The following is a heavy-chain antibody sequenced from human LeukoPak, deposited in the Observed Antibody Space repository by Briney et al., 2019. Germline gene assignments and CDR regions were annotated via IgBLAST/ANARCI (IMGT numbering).Heavy chain of an antibody. CDR1: GGSISSSSYY. CDR2: IYYSGST. J-gene: IGHJ4*02. Sequence: SETLSLTCTVSGGSISSSSYYWGWIRQPPGKGLEWIGSIYYSGSTYYNASLKSRVTISVDTSKNQFSLKLTSVTAADTAVYYCAREGGPYRPLNYSGQGTLVTVAS. V-gene: IGHV4-39*02. CDR3: AREGGPYRPLNY.